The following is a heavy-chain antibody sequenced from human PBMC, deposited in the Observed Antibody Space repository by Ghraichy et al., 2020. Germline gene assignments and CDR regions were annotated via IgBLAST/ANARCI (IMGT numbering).Heavy chain of an antibody. D-gene: IGHD4-17*01. Sequence: GSLSLTCTVSGGSISSSSYYWGWIRQPPGKGLEWIGSIYYSGSTYYNPSLKSRVTISVDTSKNQFSLKLSSVTAADTAVYYCARWGNYGDYGSDWFHPWGQGTLVTVSS. CDR1: GGSISSSSYY. CDR2: IYYSGST. CDR3: ARWGNYGDYGSDWFHP. J-gene: IGHJ5*02. V-gene: IGHV4-39*07.